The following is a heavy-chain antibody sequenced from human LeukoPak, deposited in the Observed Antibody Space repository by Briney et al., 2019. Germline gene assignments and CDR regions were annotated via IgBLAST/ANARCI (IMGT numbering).Heavy chain of an antibody. D-gene: IGHD2-2*01. CDR2: ISSSSSTV. CDR1: GFTFSSYE. CDR3: ARVVVTGGYYFDY. V-gene: IGHV3-48*03. J-gene: IGHJ4*02. Sequence: GGSLRLSCAASGFTFSSYEMNWVRQAPGKGLEWVSYISSSSSTVYYADSVKGRFTISRDSAKNSLYLQMHSLRAEDTAVYYCARVVVTGGYYFDYWGQGTLVTVSS.